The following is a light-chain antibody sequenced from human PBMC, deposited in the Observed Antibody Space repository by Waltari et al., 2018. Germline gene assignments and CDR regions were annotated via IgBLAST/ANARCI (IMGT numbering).Light chain of an antibody. J-gene: IGLJ2*01. V-gene: IGLV1-40*01. CDR2: GNS. CDR1: SSNIGAGYD. CDR3: QSYDSSLSGSV. Sequence: QSGLTPPPSVSGAPGQRVTISCTASSSNIGAGYDVHWYQLLPGTAPKLLIYGNSNRPSGVPDRFSGSKSGTSASLAITGLQAEDEAGYYCQSYDSSLSGSVFGGGTKLTVL.